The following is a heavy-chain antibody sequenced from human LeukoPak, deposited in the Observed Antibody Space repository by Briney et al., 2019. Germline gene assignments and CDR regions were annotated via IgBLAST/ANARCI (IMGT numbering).Heavy chain of an antibody. V-gene: IGHV3-30*02. D-gene: IGHD2-2*02. CDR2: IRYDGSNK. CDR3: AKDGFCSSTSCYTLSFDY. J-gene: IGHJ4*02. CDR1: GFTFSSYG. Sequence: GRSLRLSCAASGFTFSSYGMHWVRQAPGKGLEWVAFIRYDGSNKYYADSVKGRFTISRDNSKNTLYLQMNSLRAEDTAVYYCAKDGFCSSTSCYTLSFDYWGQGTLVTVSS.